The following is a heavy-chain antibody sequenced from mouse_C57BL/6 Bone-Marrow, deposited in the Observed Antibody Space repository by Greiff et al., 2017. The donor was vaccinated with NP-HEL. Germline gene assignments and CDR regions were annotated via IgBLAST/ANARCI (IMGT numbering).Heavy chain of an antibody. J-gene: IGHJ3*01. CDR1: GIDFSSYW. CDR2: INPDSSTI. Sequence: CAASGIDFSSYWMSWVRRAPGKGLEWIGEINPDSSTINYAPSLKDKFIISRDNAKNTLYLQMSKVRSEDTALYYCARPGSSGSPFAYWGQGTLVTVSA. CDR3: ARPGSSGSPFAY. V-gene: IGHV4-1*01. D-gene: IGHD3-2*02.